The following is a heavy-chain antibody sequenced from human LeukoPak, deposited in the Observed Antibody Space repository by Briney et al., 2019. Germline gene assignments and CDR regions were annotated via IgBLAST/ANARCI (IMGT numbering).Heavy chain of an antibody. D-gene: IGHD6-13*01. V-gene: IGHV4-59*01. CDR3: ARVSGYSSSWYPH. Sequence: PSETLSLTCTVSGGSISSYYWSWIRQPPGKGLEWIGYIYYSGSTNYNPSLKSRVTISVDTSKNQFSLKLSSVTAADTAVYYCARVSGYSSSWYPHWGQGTLVTVSS. CDR1: GGSISSYY. J-gene: IGHJ4*02. CDR2: IYYSGST.